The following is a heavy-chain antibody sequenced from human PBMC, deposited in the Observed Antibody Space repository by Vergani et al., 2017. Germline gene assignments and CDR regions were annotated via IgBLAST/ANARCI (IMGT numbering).Heavy chain of an antibody. CDR3: VKDAGSYEDFFGS. Sequence: EVQLLESGGSLKQPGGSVRLSCAASGFTFSTYAMHWVRQAPGKGLEWVSALTGGGGSTYYANSFKGSFIISRDNSRDTLYLQMNSLRPEDTATYYCVKDAGSYEDFFGSGGQGTLVTVSS. V-gene: IGHV3-23*01. CDR1: GFTFSTYA. D-gene: IGHD1-26*01. J-gene: IGHJ4*02. CDR2: LTGGGGST.